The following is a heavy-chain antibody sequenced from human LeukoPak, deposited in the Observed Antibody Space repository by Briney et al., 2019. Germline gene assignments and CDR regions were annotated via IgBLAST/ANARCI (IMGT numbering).Heavy chain of an antibody. D-gene: IGHD5-12*01. V-gene: IGHV4-31*03. CDR2: IYYSGST. CDR3: ARGGYYYYGMDV. Sequence: SETLSLTCTVSGDSVSNGSYYWSWIRQHPGKGLEWIGYIYYSGSTYYNPSLKSRVTISVDTSKNQFSLKLSSVTAADTAVYYCARGGYYYYGMDVWGQGTTVTVSS. J-gene: IGHJ6*02. CDR1: GDSVSNGSYY.